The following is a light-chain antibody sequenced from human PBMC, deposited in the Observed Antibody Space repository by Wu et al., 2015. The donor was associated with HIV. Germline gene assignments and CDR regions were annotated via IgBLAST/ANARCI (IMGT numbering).Light chain of an antibody. V-gene: IGKV3-15*01. Sequence: EIVMTQSPATLSVSPGARATLSCRASQSIDSDLGWYQQKPGQAPRLIIYAASTRATGIPDRFSGSGSGTDFTLTISRLEPEDFAVFYCQQYGTSPSTFGQGTMLELK. CDR2: AAS. J-gene: IGKJ2*01. CDR1: QSIDSD. CDR3: QQYGTSPST.